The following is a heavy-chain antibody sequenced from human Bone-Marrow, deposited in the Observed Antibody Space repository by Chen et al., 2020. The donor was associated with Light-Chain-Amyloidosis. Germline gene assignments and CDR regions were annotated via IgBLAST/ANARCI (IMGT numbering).Heavy chain of an antibody. V-gene: IGHV5-51*01. CDR1: GYSFTSYW. CDR2: IYPGDSDT. CDR3: ARVRLIEDYYGSGGPDY. D-gene: IGHD3-10*01. J-gene: IGHJ4*02. Sequence: EVQLVQSGAEVKKPGASLKISCKGSGYSFTSYWIGWVRQMPGKGLEWMGIIYPGDSDTRYSPSFQCQVTISADKSISTAYLQWSSLKASYTAMYYCARVRLIEDYYGSGGPDYWGQGTLVTVSS.